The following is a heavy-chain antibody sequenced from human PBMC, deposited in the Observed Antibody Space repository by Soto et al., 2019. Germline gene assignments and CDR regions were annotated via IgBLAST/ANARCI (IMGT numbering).Heavy chain of an antibody. CDR1: GGSINSSYW. CDR2: ISHGGST. V-gene: IGHV4-4*02. Sequence: QVQLQESGPGLVKPSETLSLTCVVSGGSINSSYWWNWVRQPPGKGLEWIGEISHGGSTNFNPSLKSRATISVDKSKHPLSLKLDSVTAADPAVYYCAREVSVIQAFDYWGQGTLVTVSS. CDR3: AREVSVIQAFDY. D-gene: IGHD3-10*01. J-gene: IGHJ4*02.